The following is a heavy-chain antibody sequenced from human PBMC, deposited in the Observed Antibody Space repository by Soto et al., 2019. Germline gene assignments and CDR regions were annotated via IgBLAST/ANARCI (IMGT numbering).Heavy chain of an antibody. J-gene: IGHJ4*02. CDR2: ISAYNGNT. Sequence: QVQLVQSGAEVKKPGASVKVSYKASGYTFTSYGISWVRQAPGQGLEWMGWISAYNGNTNYAQKLQGRVTMTTDTSTSTAYMELRSLRSDDTAVYYCARDNHYDSSGYYPPDYWGQGTLVTVSS. V-gene: IGHV1-18*01. CDR1: GYTFTSYG. CDR3: ARDNHYDSSGYYPPDY. D-gene: IGHD3-22*01.